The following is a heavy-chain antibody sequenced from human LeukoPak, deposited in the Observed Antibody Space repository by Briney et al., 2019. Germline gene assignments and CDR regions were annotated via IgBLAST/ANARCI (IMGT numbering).Heavy chain of an antibody. V-gene: IGHV4-38-2*02. CDR1: GYSISSGYY. D-gene: IGHD3-22*01. J-gene: IGHJ1*01. CDR2: IYHSGST. Sequence: SETLSLTCTVSGYSISSGYYWGWIRQPPGKGLEWIGSIYHSGSTYYNPSLKSRVTISVDTSKNQFSLKLSSVTAADTAVYYCARDKGGGVITMIADWGQGTLVTVSS. CDR3: ARDKGGGVITMIAD.